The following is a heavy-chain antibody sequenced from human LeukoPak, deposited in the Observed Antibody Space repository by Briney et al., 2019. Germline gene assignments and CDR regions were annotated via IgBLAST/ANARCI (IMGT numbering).Heavy chain of an antibody. CDR3: TRDSSWSRGSGSPLGD. CDR1: GFTFGDYA. V-gene: IGHV3-49*03. J-gene: IGHJ4*02. Sequence: GGSLRLSCTASGFTFGDYAMSWFRQAPGRGLEWVGFFRSKAYGGTTEYAASVQSRFTISRDDSKSIAYLQMNSLKTEDTAVYYCTRDSSWSRGSGSPLGDWGQGNLVTVSS. D-gene: IGHD3-10*01. CDR2: FRSKAYGGTT.